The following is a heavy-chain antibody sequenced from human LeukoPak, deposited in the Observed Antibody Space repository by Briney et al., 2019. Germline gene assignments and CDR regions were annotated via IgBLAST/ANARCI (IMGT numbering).Heavy chain of an antibody. J-gene: IGHJ4*02. Sequence: GSLRVSCAASGFIFNIYEMNWVRQAPGKGLEWVSYISSSGSTIYYADSVKGRFTISRDNAKNSLYLQMNSLRTEDTAVYYCPRGAAGRQIAAAGNWGQGTLVTVSS. D-gene: IGHD6-13*01. V-gene: IGHV3-48*03. CDR2: ISSSGSTI. CDR3: PRGAAGRQIAAAGN. CDR1: GFIFNIYE.